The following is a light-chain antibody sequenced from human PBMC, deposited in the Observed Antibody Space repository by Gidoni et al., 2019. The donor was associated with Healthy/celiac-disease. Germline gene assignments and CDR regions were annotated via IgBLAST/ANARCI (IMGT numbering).Light chain of an antibody. CDR2: EVS. Sequence: QSALPQPASVSRSPGQSITLSCTGTSSDVGGYNYVSWYQQHPGKAPKLMIYEVSNRPSGVSNRFSGSKSGNTASLTISGLQAEDEADYYCSSYTSSSTQVFGGGTKLTVL. V-gene: IGLV2-14*01. CDR3: SSYTSSSTQV. J-gene: IGLJ2*01. CDR1: SSDVGGYNY.